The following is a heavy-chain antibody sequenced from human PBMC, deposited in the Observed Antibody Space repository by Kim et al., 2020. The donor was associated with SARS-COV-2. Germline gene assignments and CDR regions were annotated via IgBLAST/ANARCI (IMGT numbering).Heavy chain of an antibody. Sequence: ADSVKGQFTISRDNAKNSLYLQMNSLRAEDTAVYYCASLYCSGGSCYFDYWGQGTLVTVSS. J-gene: IGHJ4*02. CDR3: ASLYCSGGSCYFDY. V-gene: IGHV3-21*01. D-gene: IGHD2-15*01.